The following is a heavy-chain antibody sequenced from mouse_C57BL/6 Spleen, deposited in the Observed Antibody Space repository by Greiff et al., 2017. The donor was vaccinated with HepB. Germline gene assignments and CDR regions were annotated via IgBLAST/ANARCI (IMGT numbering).Heavy chain of an antibody. CDR2: IDPSDSYT. V-gene: IGHV1-50*01. Sequence: QVQLQQPGAELVKPGASVKLSCKASGYTFTSYWMQWVKQRPGQGLEWIGEIDPSDSYTNYNQKFKGKATLTVDTSSSTAYMQLSSLTSEDSAVYYCARSDDGNNYFDYWGQGTTLTVSS. CDR1: GYTFTSYW. CDR3: ARSDDGNNYFDY. D-gene: IGHD2-1*01. J-gene: IGHJ2*01.